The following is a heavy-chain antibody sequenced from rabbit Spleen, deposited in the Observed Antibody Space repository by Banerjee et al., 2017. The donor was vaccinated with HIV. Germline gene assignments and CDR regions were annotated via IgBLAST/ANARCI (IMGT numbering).Heavy chain of an antibody. Sequence: QSLEESGGDLVKPGASLTLTCTASGFSLSTSDYMCWVRQAPGKGLEWISCIAGSSSGFTYFASWAKGRFTCSKTSSTTVTLQMTSLTAADTATYFCARDSASSFSSYG. CDR2: IAGSSSGFT. D-gene: IGHD8-1*01. CDR3: ARDSASSFSSYG. J-gene: IGHJ6*01. V-gene: IGHV1S40*01. CDR1: GFSLSTSDY.